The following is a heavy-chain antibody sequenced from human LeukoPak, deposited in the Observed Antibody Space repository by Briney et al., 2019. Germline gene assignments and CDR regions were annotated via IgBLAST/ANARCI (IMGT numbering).Heavy chain of an antibody. D-gene: IGHD4-23*01. CDR2: ISWNSGSI. J-gene: IGHJ4*02. V-gene: IGHV3-9*03. CDR1: GFTFDDYA. CDR3: AKGSLSTVVTPPYFDY. Sequence: AGRSLRLSCAASGFTFDDYAMHWVRQAPGKGLEWVSGISWNSGSIGYADSVKGRLTISRDNAKNSLYLQMNSLRAEDMALYYCAKGSLSTVVTPPYFDYWGQGTLVTVSS.